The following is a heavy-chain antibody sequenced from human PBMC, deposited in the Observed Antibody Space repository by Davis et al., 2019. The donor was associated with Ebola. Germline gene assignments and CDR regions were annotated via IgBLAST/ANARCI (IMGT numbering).Heavy chain of an antibody. V-gene: IGHV4-39*01. D-gene: IGHD3/OR15-3a*01. Sequence: PSETLSLTCTVSGGSISISTYYWGWFRQTPARGLEWIATLHYSGATYYSPPLEGRATISVDTSKNQFSLKLNSVNAADMAVYYCTREIGMYPHTDLDYWGQGTLVTVSS. J-gene: IGHJ4*02. CDR3: TREIGMYPHTDLDY. CDR2: LHYSGAT. CDR1: GGSISISTYY.